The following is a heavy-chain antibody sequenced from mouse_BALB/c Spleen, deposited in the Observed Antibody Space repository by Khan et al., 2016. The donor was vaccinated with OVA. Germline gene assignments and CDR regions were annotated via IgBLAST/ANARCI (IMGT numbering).Heavy chain of an antibody. D-gene: IGHD2-1*01. J-gene: IGHJ4*01. Sequence: QIQLEQSGPELEKPGETVKISCKASGYTFTNYGMHWVKQAPGKGLEWMGWINSYTGKTNYADDFKGQFTISLETSARTASLQINNLKYEDTAMYFCARVGFYLTMYYWVQGTSVTVSS. CDR3: ARVGFYLTMYY. CDR1: GYTFTNYG. V-gene: IGHV9-3-1*01. CDR2: INSYTGKT.